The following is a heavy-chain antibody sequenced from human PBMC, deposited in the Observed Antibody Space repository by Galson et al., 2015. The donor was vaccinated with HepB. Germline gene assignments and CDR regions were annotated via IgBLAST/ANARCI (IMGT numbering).Heavy chain of an antibody. Sequence: QSGAEVKKPGESLKISCKASGYTFTSYGISWVRQAPGQGLEWMGWISAYNGNTNYAQKLQGRVTMTTDTSTSTAYMELRSLRSDDTAVYYCARDLPTQVGATFNTNWFDPWGQGTLVTVSS. V-gene: IGHV1-18*01. D-gene: IGHD1-26*01. CDR2: ISAYNGNT. J-gene: IGHJ5*02. CDR1: GYTFTSYG. CDR3: ARDLPTQVGATFNTNWFDP.